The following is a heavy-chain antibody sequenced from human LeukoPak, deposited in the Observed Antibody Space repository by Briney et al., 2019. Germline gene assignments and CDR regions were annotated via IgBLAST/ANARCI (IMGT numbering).Heavy chain of an antibody. J-gene: IGHJ6*03. V-gene: IGHV3-43*02. CDR1: GFTFDDYA. D-gene: IGHD1-1*01. CDR2: ISGDGGST. Sequence: GGSLRLSCAASGFTFDDYAMHWVRQAPGKGLEWVSLISGDGGSTYYADSVKGRFTTSRDNSKNSLYLQMNSLRTEDTALYYCAKDISGPNRNDVPIWINYYYYYYMDVWGKGTTVTVSS. CDR3: AKDISGPNRNDVPIWINYYYYYYMDV.